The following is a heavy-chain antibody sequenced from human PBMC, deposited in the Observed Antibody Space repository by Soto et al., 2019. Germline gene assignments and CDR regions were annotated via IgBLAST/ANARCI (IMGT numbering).Heavy chain of an antibody. CDR3: ARRRSSGSYYIHNWFDP. D-gene: IGHD3-10*01. CDR2: INHSGST. V-gene: IGHV4-34*01. Sequence: SETLSLTCAVYGGSFSGYYWSWIRQPPGKGLEWIGEINHSGSTNYNPSLKSRVTISVDTSKNQFSLKLSSVTAADTAVYYCARRRSSGSYYIHNWFDPWGQGTLVTVSS. CDR1: GGSFSGYY. J-gene: IGHJ5*02.